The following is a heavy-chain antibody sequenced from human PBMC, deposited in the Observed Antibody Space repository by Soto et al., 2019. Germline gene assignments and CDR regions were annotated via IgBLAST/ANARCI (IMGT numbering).Heavy chain of an antibody. Sequence: QVKLVQSGTEVRKPGATVKLSCRASGYTFTNYPLHWVRQAPGQRPQWLGWISAVDGQIKYSQKFQGRVTLTTDTSASTTYMELSSLRSDDTAMYDCARGFRDPSFSGFDYWGQGALVTVSS. CDR2: ISAVDGQI. CDR1: GYTFTNYP. V-gene: IGHV1-3*01. D-gene: IGHD2-21*02. J-gene: IGHJ4*02. CDR3: ARGFRDPSFSGFDY.